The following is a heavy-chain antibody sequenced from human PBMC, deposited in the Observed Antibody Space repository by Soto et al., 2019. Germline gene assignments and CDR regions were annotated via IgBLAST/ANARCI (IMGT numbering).Heavy chain of an antibody. J-gene: IGHJ4*02. D-gene: IGHD6-13*01. Sequence: SVKVSCKASGDTFSTYTITWMRQAPGQGLEWMGGIIPRSATSNYAQKFQGRVTITADESANTAYMELSSLRSEDTAVYYCARADYIAAAGPLFDYWGQGTLVTVSP. CDR3: ARADYIAAAGPLFDY. CDR2: IIPRSATS. CDR1: GDTFSTYT. V-gene: IGHV1-69*13.